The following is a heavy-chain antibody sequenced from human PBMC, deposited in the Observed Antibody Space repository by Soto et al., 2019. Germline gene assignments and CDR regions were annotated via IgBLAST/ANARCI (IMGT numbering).Heavy chain of an antibody. CDR2: INPNSGGT. V-gene: IGHV1-2*02. J-gene: IGHJ4*02. CDR3: AKGDGRIVPRHFDY. CDR1: GYTFTAYY. Sequence: QVQLVQSGAEVKKPGASVKVSCKASGYTFTAYYMHWLRQAPGQGPEWVGWINPNSGGTNYAQKFQGRVTMTRDTSISTAYMELSSLRSDDTAVYYCAKGDGRIVPRHFDYWGQGTLVTVSS. D-gene: IGHD1-26*01.